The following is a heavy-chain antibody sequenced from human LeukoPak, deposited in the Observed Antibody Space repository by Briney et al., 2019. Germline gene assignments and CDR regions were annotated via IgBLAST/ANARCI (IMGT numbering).Heavy chain of an antibody. CDR2: ISSSGSTI. J-gene: IGHJ3*02. CDR1: GFTFSDYY. V-gene: IGHV3-11*01. CDR3: ARGTAAAVPDAFDI. Sequence: GGSLRLSCAASGFTFSDYYMSWIRQAPGKGLEWVSYISSSGSTIYYADSVEGRFTISRDNAKNSLYLQMNSLRAEDTAVYYCARGTAAAVPDAFDIWGQGTMVTVSS. D-gene: IGHD6-13*01.